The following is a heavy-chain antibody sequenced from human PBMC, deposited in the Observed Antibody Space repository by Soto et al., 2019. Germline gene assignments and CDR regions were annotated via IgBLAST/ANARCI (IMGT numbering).Heavy chain of an antibody. V-gene: IGHV3-53*04. Sequence: CGAGGVTRRGKYMSWVRKAPGKGLEWVSVIYSGGSTYYADSVKGRFTISRHNSKNTLYLQMNSLRAEDTAVYYCARAPPPSRYCSGGSCYSGAFDIWGQGTMVTVSS. D-gene: IGHD2-15*01. CDR3: ARAPPPSRYCSGGSCYSGAFDI. CDR2: IYSGGST. CDR1: GVTRRGKY. J-gene: IGHJ3*02.